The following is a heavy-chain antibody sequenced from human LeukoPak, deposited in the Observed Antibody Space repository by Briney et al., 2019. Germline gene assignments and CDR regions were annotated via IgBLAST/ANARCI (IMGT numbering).Heavy chain of an antibody. J-gene: IGHJ4*02. Sequence: SQTLSLTCTVSGGSISSGDYYWSWIRQPPGKGLEWIGYIYYSGSTYYNPSLKSRVTISVDTSKNQFSLKLSSVTAADTAVYYCARSGSTSGSYRGFDYWGQGTLVTVSS. CDR3: ARSGSTSGSYRGFDY. CDR2: IYYSGST. D-gene: IGHD1-26*01. V-gene: IGHV4-30-4*01. CDR1: GGSISSGDYY.